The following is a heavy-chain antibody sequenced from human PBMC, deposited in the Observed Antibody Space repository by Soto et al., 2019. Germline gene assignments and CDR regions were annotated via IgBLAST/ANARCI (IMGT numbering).Heavy chain of an antibody. Sequence: PEKRPHTYAVSGYSNSSGSNRVWIRQPAGKGLEWIGSIYHSGSTYYNPSLKSRDTISVETSKNQVSLKLNSLTAADTAVYYCGRNYGGSHYYCGMEVWCQGNTV. CDR2: IYHSGST. D-gene: IGHD3-16*01. V-gene: IGHV4-38-2*01. CDR1: GYSNSSGSN. J-gene: IGHJ6*02. CDR3: GRNYGGSHYYCGMEV.